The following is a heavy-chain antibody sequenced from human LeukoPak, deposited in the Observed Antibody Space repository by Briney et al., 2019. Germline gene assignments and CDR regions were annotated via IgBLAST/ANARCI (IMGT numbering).Heavy chain of an antibody. V-gene: IGHV4-34*01. J-gene: IGHJ4*02. CDR1: GGSFSGYY. CDR3: ARDEGSSHDY. CDR2: INHSGST. D-gene: IGHD6-13*01. Sequence: SETLSLTCAVYGGSFSGYYWSWIRQPPGKGLEWIGEINHSGSTNYNPSLKSRVTISVDTSKNQFSLKLSSVTAADTAVYYCARDEGSSHDYWGQGTLVTVSS.